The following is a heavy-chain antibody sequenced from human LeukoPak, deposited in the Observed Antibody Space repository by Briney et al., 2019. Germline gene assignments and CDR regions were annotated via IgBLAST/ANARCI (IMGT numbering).Heavy chain of an antibody. D-gene: IGHD5-18*01. CDR2: IIPIFGTA. V-gene: IGHV1-69*13. CDR3: ARDCARRGYSYGCY. Sequence: SVKVSCKASGGTFSSYAISWVRQAPGQGLEWMGGIIPIFGTANYAQKFQGRVTITADESTSTAYMELRSLRSDDTAVYYCARDCARRGYSYGCYWGQGTLVTVSS. J-gene: IGHJ4*02. CDR1: GGTFSSYA.